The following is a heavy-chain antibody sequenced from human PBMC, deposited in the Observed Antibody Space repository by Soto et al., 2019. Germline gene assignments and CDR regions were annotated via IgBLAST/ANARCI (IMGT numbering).Heavy chain of an antibody. CDR2: IYYSGST. D-gene: IGHD5-18*01. CDR3: AREHSYGSYYYYYYGMDV. CDR1: GGSISSYY. Sequence: LSLTCTVSGGSISSYYWSWIRQPPGKGLEWIGYIYYSGSTNYNPSLKSRVTISVDTSKNQFSLKLSSVTAADTAVYYCAREHSYGSYYYYYYGMDVWGQGTTVTVSS. V-gene: IGHV4-59*01. J-gene: IGHJ6*02.